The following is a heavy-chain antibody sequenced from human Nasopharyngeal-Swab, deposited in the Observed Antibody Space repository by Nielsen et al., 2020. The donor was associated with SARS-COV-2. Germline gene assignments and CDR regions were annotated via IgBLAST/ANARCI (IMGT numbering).Heavy chain of an antibody. Sequence: WVRQAPGQGLEWMGIINPGGGSARYSQNFQGRVTMTRDTSTNTVYMELYSLTSEDTAVYYCARGGDLREVVAATDCFDPWGQGTLVTVSS. J-gene: IGHJ5*02. V-gene: IGHV1-46*01. D-gene: IGHD2-15*01. CDR2: INPGGGSA. CDR3: ARGGDLREVVAATDCFDP.